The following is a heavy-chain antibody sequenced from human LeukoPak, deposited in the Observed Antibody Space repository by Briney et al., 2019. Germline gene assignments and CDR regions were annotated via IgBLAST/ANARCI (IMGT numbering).Heavy chain of an antibody. Sequence: TGGSERLSCAASALPPSNYAMSWVRQAPGKGLEWVSSISDGGWTAYTDSVKGRFFISRETATNTLYLQMNSLRVEDTAVYYCAKECDYGNTSHMPCCWGHGIFVSVSS. CDR2: ISDGGWT. CDR1: ALPPSNYA. CDR3: AKECDYGNTSHMPCC. D-gene: IGHD4-17*01. V-gene: IGHV3-23*01. J-gene: IGHJ4*03.